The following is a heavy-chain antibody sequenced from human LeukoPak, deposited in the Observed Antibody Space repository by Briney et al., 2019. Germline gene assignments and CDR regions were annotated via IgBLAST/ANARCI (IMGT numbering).Heavy chain of an antibody. V-gene: IGHV1-18*01. J-gene: IGHJ4*02. D-gene: IGHD4-17*01. CDR3: ARDDSDDYGDYGFGY. CDR2: ISAYNGNT. CDR1: GYTFTSYG. Sequence: ASVKVSCKASGYTFTSYGISWVRQAPGQGLEWMGWISAYNGNTNYAQKLQGRVTMTTDTSTSTAYMELRSLRSDDTAVYYCARDDSDDYGDYGFGYWGQGTLVTVSS.